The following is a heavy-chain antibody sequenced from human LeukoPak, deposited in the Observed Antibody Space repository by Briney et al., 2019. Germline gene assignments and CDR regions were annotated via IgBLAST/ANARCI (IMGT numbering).Heavy chain of an antibody. J-gene: IGHJ4*02. V-gene: IGHV3-23*01. CDR2: ISGSGGST. CDR3: AKDQRITMVRGGPFDY. CDR1: GVTFSSYA. D-gene: IGHD3-10*01. Sequence: GGSLRLSCAASGVTFSSYAMSWVRQAPGKGLEWVSAISGSGGSTYYADSVKGRFTISRDNSKNTLYLQMNSLRAEDTAVYYCAKDQRITMVRGGPFDYWGQGTLVTVSS.